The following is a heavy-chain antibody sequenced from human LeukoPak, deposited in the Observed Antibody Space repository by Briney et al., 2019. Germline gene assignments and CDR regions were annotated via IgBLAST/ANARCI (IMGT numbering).Heavy chain of an antibody. J-gene: IGHJ4*02. CDR2: ISSNGGST. CDR3: ASGGYGYCSGGSCYGTDY. D-gene: IGHD2-15*01. Sequence: GGSLRLSCAASGFTFSSYAMHWVRQAPGKGLEYVSAISSNGGSTYYANSVKGRFTISRDNSKNTLYLQMGSLRAEDMAVYYCASGGYGYCSGGSCYGTDYWGQGTLVTVSS. CDR1: GFTFSSYA. V-gene: IGHV3-64*01.